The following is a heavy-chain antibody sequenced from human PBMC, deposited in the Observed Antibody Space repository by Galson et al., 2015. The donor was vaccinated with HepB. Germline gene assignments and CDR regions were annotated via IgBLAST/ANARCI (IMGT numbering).Heavy chain of an antibody. V-gene: IGHV3-48*01. CDR3: ARGRVSYGSGSYYNQEVRGGPADY. CDR2: ISSSSSTI. Sequence: SLRLSCAASGFTFSSYSMNWVRQAPGKGLEWVSYISSSSSTIYYADSVKGRFTISRDNAKNSLYLLMNSLRAEDTAVYYCARGRVSYGSGSYYNQEVRGGPADYWGQGTLVTVSS. CDR1: GFTFSSYS. D-gene: IGHD3-10*01. J-gene: IGHJ4*02.